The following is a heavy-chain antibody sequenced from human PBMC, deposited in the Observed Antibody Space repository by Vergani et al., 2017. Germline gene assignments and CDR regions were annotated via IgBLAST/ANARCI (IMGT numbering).Heavy chain of an antibody. CDR3: ARGNYYGSVTYVDP. J-gene: IGHJ5*02. D-gene: IGHD3-10*01. CDR2: INTNGDYT. Sequence: EVQLLESGGDLVQPGGSLRLSCAASGFSFTTYAMSWVRQAPGKGLEWVSTINTNGDYTRYGDSVKGRFTISRDNSKNTLHLQINNLRVEDTAVYYCARGNYYGSVTYVDPWGQGTLVTVSS. V-gene: IGHV3-23*01. CDR1: GFSFTTYA.